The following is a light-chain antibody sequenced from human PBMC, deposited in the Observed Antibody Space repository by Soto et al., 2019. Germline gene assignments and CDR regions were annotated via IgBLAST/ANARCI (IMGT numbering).Light chain of an antibody. CDR3: QQYSNYWA. CDR2: DAS. V-gene: IGKV1-5*01. J-gene: IGKJ1*01. Sequence: DIQMTQSPSTLSASVGDRVTITCRASQSINIWLAWYQQKPGKAPNLLIYDASSLESGVPSRFSGSGSGTEFTLTISSLQPDDFSTNYCQQYSNYWAFGQGTKVEIK. CDR1: QSINIW.